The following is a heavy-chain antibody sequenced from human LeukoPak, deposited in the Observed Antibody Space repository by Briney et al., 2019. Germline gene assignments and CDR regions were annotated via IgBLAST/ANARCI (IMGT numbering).Heavy chain of an antibody. Sequence: SETLSLTRAVYGGSFSGYYWSWIRQPPGKGLEWIGEINHSGSTNYNPSLKSRVTISVDTSKNQFSLKLSSVTAADTAVYYCARSYSNYQCDYWGQGTLVTVSS. J-gene: IGHJ4*02. CDR2: INHSGST. CDR1: GGSFSGYY. V-gene: IGHV4-34*01. CDR3: ARSYSNYQCDY. D-gene: IGHD4-11*01.